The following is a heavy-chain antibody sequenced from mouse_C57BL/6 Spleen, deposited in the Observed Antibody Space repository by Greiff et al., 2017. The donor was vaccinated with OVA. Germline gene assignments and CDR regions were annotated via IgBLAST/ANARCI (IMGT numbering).Heavy chain of an antibody. CDR3: AKPSYGNYLYWYFDV. J-gene: IGHJ1*03. Sequence: VKLLQSGPGLVQPSQSLSITCTVSGFSLTSYGVHWVRQSPGKGLEWLGVIWRGGSTDYNAAFMSRLSITKDNSKSQVFFKMNSLQADDTAIYYCAKPSYGNYLYWYFDVWGTGTTVTVSS. V-gene: IGHV2-5*01. CDR1: GFSLTSYG. CDR2: IWRGGST. D-gene: IGHD2-1*01.